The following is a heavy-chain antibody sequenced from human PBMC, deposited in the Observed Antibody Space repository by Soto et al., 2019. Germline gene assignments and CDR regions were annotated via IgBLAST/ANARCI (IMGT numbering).Heavy chain of an antibody. Sequence: EVQLSESGGGLVQPGGSLRLSCAASGFTFSSYAMSWVRQAPGKGLEWVSAISGSGGSTYYADSVKGRFTISRDNSKNTLYLQMNSMRAEDTAVYYCAICRSSSWHPYPDWFDPWGQGTLVTVSS. V-gene: IGHV3-23*01. CDR3: AICRSSSWHPYPDWFDP. J-gene: IGHJ5*02. CDR1: GFTFSSYA. D-gene: IGHD6-13*01. CDR2: ISGSGGST.